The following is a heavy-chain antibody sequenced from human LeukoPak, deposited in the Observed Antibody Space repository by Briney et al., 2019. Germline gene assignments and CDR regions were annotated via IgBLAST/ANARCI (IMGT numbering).Heavy chain of an antibody. CDR2: INPNSGGT. J-gene: IGHJ6*04. V-gene: IGHV1-2*04. Sequence: GASVKVSCKASGYTFTGYYMHWVRQAPGQGLEWMGWINPNSGGTNYAQKFQGWVTMTRDTSISTAYMELSRLRSDDTAVYHCAREKGWVIGTMVRGVDYGMDVWGKGTTVTVSS. CDR3: AREKGWVIGTMVRGVDYGMDV. D-gene: IGHD3-10*01. CDR1: GYTFTGYY.